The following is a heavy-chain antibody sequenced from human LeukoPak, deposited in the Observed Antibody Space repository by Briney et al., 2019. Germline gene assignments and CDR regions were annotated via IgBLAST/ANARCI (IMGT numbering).Heavy chain of an antibody. J-gene: IGHJ4*02. Sequence: GGSLRLSCAASGFTFSSYAMSWDRQAPGKGLEWVSAISGSGGSTYYADSVKGRFTISRDNSKNTLYLQMNSLRAEDTAVYYCAKGYDNLYYYDSSGYLLDYWGQGTLVTVSS. V-gene: IGHV3-23*01. CDR1: GFTFSSYA. CDR3: AKGYDNLYYYDSSGYLLDY. D-gene: IGHD3-22*01. CDR2: ISGSGGST.